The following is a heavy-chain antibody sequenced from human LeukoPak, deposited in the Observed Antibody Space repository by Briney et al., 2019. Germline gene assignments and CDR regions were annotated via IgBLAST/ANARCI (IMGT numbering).Heavy chain of an antibody. J-gene: IGHJ4*02. Sequence: PGGSLRLSCAASGSRFSDYYMSWIRQAPGKGLEWVALIWFDGSSKYYADSVKGRFTISRDNSKNTLYLQMNSLRAEDTAVYYCARDWNDGCLDYWGQGTLVTVSS. D-gene: IGHD1-1*01. V-gene: IGHV3-33*08. CDR3: ARDWNDGCLDY. CDR1: GSRFSDYY. CDR2: IWFDGSSK.